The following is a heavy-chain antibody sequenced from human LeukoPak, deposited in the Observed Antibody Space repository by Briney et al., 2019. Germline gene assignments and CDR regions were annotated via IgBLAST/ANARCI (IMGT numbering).Heavy chain of an antibody. V-gene: IGHV1-69*13. CDR1: GGTFISYA. CDR2: IIPIFGTA. J-gene: IGHJ4*02. Sequence: ASVKVSCKASGGTFISYAISWVRQAPGQGLEWMGGIIPIFGTANYAQKFQGRVTITADESTSTAYMELSSLRSEDTAVYYCARSISIAAARIDYWGQGTLVTVSS. CDR3: ARSISIAAARIDY. D-gene: IGHD6-13*01.